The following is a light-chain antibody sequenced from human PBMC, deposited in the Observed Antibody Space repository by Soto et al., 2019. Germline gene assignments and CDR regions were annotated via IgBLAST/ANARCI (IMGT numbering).Light chain of an antibody. CDR3: QQYNNWPMYT. CDR1: QSISDN. Sequence: EIVMTQSPATLSVSPGERATLSCRASQSISDNLAWYQQKPGQAPRLLIYGASSRATGIPARFSGSGSGTEFTRTISSLQSEDFAVYYCQQYNNWPMYTFGQGTKLEIK. V-gene: IGKV3D-15*01. CDR2: GAS. J-gene: IGKJ2*01.